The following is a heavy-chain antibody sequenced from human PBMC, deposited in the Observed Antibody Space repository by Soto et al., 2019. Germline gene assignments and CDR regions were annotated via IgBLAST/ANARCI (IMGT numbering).Heavy chain of an antibody. J-gene: IGHJ6*02. CDR1: GLSLRTTGVG. D-gene: IGHD2-21*02. V-gene: IGHV2-5*02. CDR3: VQSRCGGDCLEIYSSHAYNGLDV. CDR2: LYWDDDQ. Sequence: QVTLKESGPTLVKPTQTPTLTCTVSGLSLRTTGVGVGWCRQPPGKALEGLALLYWDDDQRYSPSLRSRLTIAKDITEKQVGLRMTNMGTVDTATYYCVQSRCGGDCLEIYSSHAYNGLDVWGQGTTVTVSS.